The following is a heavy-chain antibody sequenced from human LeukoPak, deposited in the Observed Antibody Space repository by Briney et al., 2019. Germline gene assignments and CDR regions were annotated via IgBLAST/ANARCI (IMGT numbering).Heavy chain of an antibody. CDR3: ARALHSSGYIDAFDI. D-gene: IGHD3-22*01. J-gene: IGHJ3*02. CDR2: IYSGGSA. Sequence: PGGSLRLSCAASGFTVSSDYMSWVRQAPGTGLEWVSVIYSGGSAYYADSVKGRFTISRDNSKNTLYLQMNSLRAEDTAVYYCARALHSSGYIDAFDIWGQGTMVTVSS. V-gene: IGHV3-66*01. CDR1: GFTVSSDY.